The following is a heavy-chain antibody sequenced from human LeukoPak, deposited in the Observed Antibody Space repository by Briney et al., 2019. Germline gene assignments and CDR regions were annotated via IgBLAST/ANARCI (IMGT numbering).Heavy chain of an antibody. V-gene: IGHV3-7*01. J-gene: IGHJ6*03. CDR1: GFTFSSYA. CDR2: IEQDGSEK. Sequence: PGGSLRLSCAASGFTFSSYAMSWVRQAPGKGLEWVANIEQDGSEKYYVDSVKGRFTISRDNAKNSLYLQMNSLRAEDTAVYYCARDESQKNYDFWSGYSTYYYYYMDVWGKGTTVTVSS. CDR3: ARDESQKNYDFWSGYSTYYYYYMDV. D-gene: IGHD3-3*01.